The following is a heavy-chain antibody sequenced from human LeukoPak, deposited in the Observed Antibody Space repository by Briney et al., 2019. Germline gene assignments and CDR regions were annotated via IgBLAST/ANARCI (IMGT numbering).Heavy chain of an antibody. Sequence: SETLSLTCTVSGGSMRNYYWSWIRQSPGKGLEWIGYIYYSGTTKYNPSLQSRVTISLDTSKNQFSLKLSSVTAADTAVYYCARLWFGEYYYYYGMDVWGQGTTVTVSS. J-gene: IGHJ6*02. CDR3: ARLWFGEYYYYYGMDV. D-gene: IGHD3-10*01. CDR2: IYYSGTT. V-gene: IGHV4-59*08. CDR1: GGSMRNYY.